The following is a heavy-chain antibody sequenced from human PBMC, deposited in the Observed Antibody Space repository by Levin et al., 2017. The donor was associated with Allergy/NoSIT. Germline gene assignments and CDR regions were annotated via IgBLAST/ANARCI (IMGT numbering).Heavy chain of an antibody. CDR3: ARMGDTAMVDPFDY. J-gene: IGHJ4*02. V-gene: IGHV4-59*01. D-gene: IGHD5-18*01. Sequence: PSETLSLTCTVPGGSISNYYWSWIRQPPGKGLEWIGYIYSSGSTNYNPSLKSRVTISVDTSMSQFSLKLTSVTASDTAVYYCARMGDTAMVDPFDYWGQGTLVTVSS. CDR1: GGSISNYY. CDR2: IYSSGST.